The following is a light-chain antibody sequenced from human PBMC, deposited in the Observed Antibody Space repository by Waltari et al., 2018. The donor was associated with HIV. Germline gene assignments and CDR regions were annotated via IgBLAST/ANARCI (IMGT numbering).Light chain of an antibody. CDR2: DTS. CDR3: LLFDSGVRV. V-gene: IGLV7-46*01. CDR1: TGTVTSAHY. J-gene: IGLJ2*01. Sequence: QAVVTQEPSLTVSPGGTITLTCGSRTGTVTSAHYPSWYQQRPGQAPRTLISDTSIIEPWTPARFSGSLHGGKAALTLSGAQPEDEAEYYCLLFDSGVRVFGGGTKLTVL.